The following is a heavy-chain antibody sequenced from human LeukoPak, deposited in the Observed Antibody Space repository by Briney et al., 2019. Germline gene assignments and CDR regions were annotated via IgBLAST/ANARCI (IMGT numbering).Heavy chain of an antibody. Sequence: SETLSLTCTVSGGSISSYYWSWIRQPPGKGPEWIGYIYYSGSTNYNPSLKSRVTISVDTSKNQFSLRLSSVTAADTAVYYCARHPSLTPYNWFDPWGQGTLVTVSS. J-gene: IGHJ5*02. CDR1: GGSISSYY. CDR3: ARHPSLTPYNWFDP. V-gene: IGHV4-59*08. D-gene: IGHD4-23*01. CDR2: IYYSGST.